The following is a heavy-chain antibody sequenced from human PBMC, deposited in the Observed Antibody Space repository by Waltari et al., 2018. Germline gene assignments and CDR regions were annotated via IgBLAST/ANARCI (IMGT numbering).Heavy chain of an antibody. CDR3: ARDRYYYDSSGYWPHY. CDR1: GGSISSYY. V-gene: IGHV4-59*01. J-gene: IGHJ4*02. D-gene: IGHD3-22*01. CDR2: IYYSGST. Sequence: QVQLQESGPGLVKPSETLSLTCTVSGGSISSYYWSWIRQPPGKGLEWIGYIYYSGSTNYNPSLKSRVTISVDTSKNQFSLKLSSVTAADTAVYYCARDRYYYDSSGYWPHYWGQGTLVTVSS.